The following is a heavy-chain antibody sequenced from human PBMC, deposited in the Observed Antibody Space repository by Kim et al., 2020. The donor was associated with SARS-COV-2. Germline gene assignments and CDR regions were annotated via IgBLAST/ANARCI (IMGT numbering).Heavy chain of an antibody. CDR3: ARDARPLIRMGWYAPEYYYYGMDV. CDR2: ISYDGSNK. D-gene: IGHD6-19*01. CDR1: GFTFSSYG. V-gene: IGHV3-33*05. Sequence: GGSLRLSCAASGFTFSSYGMHWVRQAPGKGLEWVSVISYDGSNKYYADSVKGRFTISRDNSKNTLYLQMNSLRAEDTAVYYCARDARPLIRMGWYAPEYYYYGMDVWGQGNTVTVSS. J-gene: IGHJ6*02.